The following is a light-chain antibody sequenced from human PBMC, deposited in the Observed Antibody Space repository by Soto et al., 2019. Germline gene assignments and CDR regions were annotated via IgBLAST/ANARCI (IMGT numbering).Light chain of an antibody. Sequence: PRAGNECSAQSTPIHCNRTSSDIGGYKYVSWYQQHPGKAPKLMIYDVSNRPSGVSNRFSGSKSGNTATLTISGLQGEDEAEYYCSLYTGGSTYVFGTGTKVTVL. CDR1: SSDIGGYKY. V-gene: IGLV2-14*01. CDR2: DVS. CDR3: SLYTGGSTYV. J-gene: IGLJ1*01.